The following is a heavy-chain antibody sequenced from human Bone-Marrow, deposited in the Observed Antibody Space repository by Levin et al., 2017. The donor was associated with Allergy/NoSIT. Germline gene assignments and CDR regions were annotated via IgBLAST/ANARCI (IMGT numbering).Heavy chain of an antibody. CDR1: GFTFSSYA. J-gene: IGHJ4*02. CDR2: ISGSGGST. Sequence: GGSLRLSCAASGFTFSSYAMSWVRQAPGKGLEWVSAISGSGGSTYYADSVKGRFTISRDNSKNTLYLQMNSLRAEDTAVYYCAKDGAYYDFWSGYYTYFDYWGQGTLVTVSS. CDR3: AKDGAYYDFWSGYYTYFDY. D-gene: IGHD3-3*01. V-gene: IGHV3-23*01.